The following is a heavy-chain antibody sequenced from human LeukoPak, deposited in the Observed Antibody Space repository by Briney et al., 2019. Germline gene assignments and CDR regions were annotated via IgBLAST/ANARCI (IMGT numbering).Heavy chain of an antibody. V-gene: IGHV1-46*01. CDR2: INPSGGST. CDR3: ARGKGMVSGGYYYYYMDV. D-gene: IGHD2-15*01. J-gene: IGHJ6*03. Sequence: ASVKVSCKASGYTFTSYYMHWVRQAPGQGLEWMGIINPSGGSTSYAQKFQGRVTMTRDMSTSTVYMELSSLRSEDTAVCYCARGKGMVSGGYYYYYMDVWGKGTTVTVSS. CDR1: GYTFTSYY.